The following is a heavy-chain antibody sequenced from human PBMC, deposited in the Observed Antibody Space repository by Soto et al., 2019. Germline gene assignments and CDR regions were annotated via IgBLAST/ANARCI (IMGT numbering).Heavy chain of an antibody. J-gene: IGHJ4*02. Sequence: PGGSLRLSCAASGFTFSSYWMSWVRQAPGKGLEWVTNIKQDGSEKYYVDSVKGRFTISRDNAKNSLYLQMNGLRAEDTAVYYCARDLPTSSGWYRYWGQGTLVTVSS. CDR1: GFTFSSYW. CDR2: IKQDGSEK. D-gene: IGHD6-19*01. V-gene: IGHV3-7*03. CDR3: ARDLPTSSGWYRY.